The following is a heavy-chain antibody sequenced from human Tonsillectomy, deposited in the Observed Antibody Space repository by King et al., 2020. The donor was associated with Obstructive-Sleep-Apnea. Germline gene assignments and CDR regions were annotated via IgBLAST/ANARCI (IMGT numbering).Heavy chain of an antibody. Sequence: VQLQESGPGLVKPSETLSLTCTVSGGSINSYYWSWIRQPAGRGLEWIGRFYPRGSTYYNPSLKSRVTMSVDTSGNQFSLKLSSVTAADTAVYYCARDSGRWPTLSHFDSWGQGTLVTVSS. J-gene: IGHJ4*02. CDR2: FYPRGST. CDR1: GGSINSYY. V-gene: IGHV4-4*07. CDR3: ARDSGRWPTLSHFDS. D-gene: IGHD3-10*01.